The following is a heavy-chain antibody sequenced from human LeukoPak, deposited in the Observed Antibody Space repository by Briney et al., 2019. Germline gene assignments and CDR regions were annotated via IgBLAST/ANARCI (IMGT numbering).Heavy chain of an antibody. V-gene: IGHV3-43D*03. J-gene: IGHJ4*02. Sequence: GGSLRLSCAASGFTFDDYAMHWVRQAPGKGLESVSLISWDGGSTYYADSVKGRFTISRDNSKNSLYLQMNSLRAEDTALYYCAKDRFSGSYYDEVGFDYWGQGTLVTVSS. CDR3: AKDRFSGSYYDEVGFDY. CDR2: ISWDGGST. D-gene: IGHD1-26*01. CDR1: GFTFDDYA.